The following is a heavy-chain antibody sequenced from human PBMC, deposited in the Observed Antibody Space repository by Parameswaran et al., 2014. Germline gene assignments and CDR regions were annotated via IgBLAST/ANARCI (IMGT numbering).Heavy chain of an antibody. J-gene: IGHJ6*02. CDR2: IYYTGTT. CDR3: ARDRRPNPYNYYGLDV. V-gene: IGHV4-59*13. Sequence: PGKGLEWIGDIYYTGTTNYNVSLRNRVTISLDTSRGQFSLSLTSVTAADTAVYYCARDRRPNPYNYYGLDVWGRGTTVTVSS. D-gene: IGHD6-25*01.